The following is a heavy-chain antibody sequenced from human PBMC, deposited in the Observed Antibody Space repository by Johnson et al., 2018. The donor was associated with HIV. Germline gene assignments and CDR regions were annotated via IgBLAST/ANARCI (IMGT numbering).Heavy chain of an antibody. J-gene: IGHJ3*02. Sequence: QVQLVESGGGVVQPGRSLRLSCAASGFTFISYAMHWVRQAPGKGLEWVALISYDGRNKYDADSVKGRSTISRDNAKNSLYLQMNSLRAEDTALYYCARDRRNYYDRSGYPDYDAFDIWGQGTVVTVSS. D-gene: IGHD3-22*01. CDR2: ISYDGRNK. CDR3: ARDRRNYYDRSGYPDYDAFDI. CDR1: GFTFISYA. V-gene: IGHV3-30-3*01.